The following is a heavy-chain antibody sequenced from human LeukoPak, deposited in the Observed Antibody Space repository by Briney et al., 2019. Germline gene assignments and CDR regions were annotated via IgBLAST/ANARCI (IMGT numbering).Heavy chain of an antibody. CDR1: GGSISSYY. J-gene: IGHJ6*03. D-gene: IGHD2-15*01. Sequence: SETLSPTCTVSGGSISSYYWSWIRQPPGKGLESIGYIYYSGSTNYNPSLKSRVTISVDTSKNQFSLKLSSVTAADTAVYYCARHGGAYSYYYYYYYMDIWSKATTVTVSS. V-gene: IGHV4-59*08. CDR3: ARHGGAYSYYYYYYYMDI. CDR2: IYYSGST.